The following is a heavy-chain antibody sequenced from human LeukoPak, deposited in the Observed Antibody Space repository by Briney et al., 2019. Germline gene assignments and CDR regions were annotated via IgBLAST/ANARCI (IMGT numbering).Heavy chain of an antibody. CDR3: ARDLTVVPAAVSN. V-gene: IGHV4-59*12. CDR1: GGSISSYY. J-gene: IGHJ4*02. D-gene: IGHD2-2*01. CDR2: IYYSGST. Sequence: SETLSLTCTVSGGSISSYYWSWIRQPPGKGLEWIGYIYYSGSTNYNPSLKSRVTISVDTSKNQFSLKLSSVTAADTAVYYCARDLTVVPAAVSNWGQGTLVTVSS.